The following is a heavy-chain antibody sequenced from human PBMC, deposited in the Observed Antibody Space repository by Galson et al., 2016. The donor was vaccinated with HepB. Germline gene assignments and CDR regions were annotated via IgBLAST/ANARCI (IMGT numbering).Heavy chain of an antibody. Sequence: CKASGYTFASYGISWVRQAPGQGLEWMGWISAYNGNTNYAQRLQGRVTMTTDTSTSTAYMELRSLRSDDTAVYYCARDWLVAVFDYWGQGTLVTVSS. CDR3: ARDWLVAVFDY. CDR1: GYTFASYG. J-gene: IGHJ4*02. D-gene: IGHD6-19*01. V-gene: IGHV1-18*01. CDR2: ISAYNGNT.